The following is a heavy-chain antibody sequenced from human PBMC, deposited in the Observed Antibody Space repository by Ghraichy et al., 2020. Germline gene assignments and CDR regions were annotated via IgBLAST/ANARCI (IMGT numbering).Heavy chain of an antibody. D-gene: IGHD2-21*01. CDR1: GGSINTNNFY. Sequence: SQTLSLTCTVSGGSINTNNFYWGWVRQPPGQGLEFLGSIFYSGSTYPNPSLQSRVTISIDTSKTQFSLRLSSVTAADTAVYFCARATYFPGLGYGMDVWGQGATVTVSS. J-gene: IGHJ6*02. CDR3: ARATYFPGLGYGMDV. CDR2: IFYSGST. V-gene: IGHV4-39*07.